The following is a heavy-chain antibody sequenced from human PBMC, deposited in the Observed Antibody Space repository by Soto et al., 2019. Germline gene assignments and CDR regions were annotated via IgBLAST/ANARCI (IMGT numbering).Heavy chain of an antibody. CDR3: ARISYTVGWRYFEY. D-gene: IGHD6-19*01. J-gene: IGHJ4*02. Sequence: QVQLQESGPGLVKPSETLSLTCTVSGASISSYYWTWIRQPPGKGLEWIGYMFYTGSTKYNPSLKSRVTISVDTSKNQFSLQLSSVTAADTAVYYCARISYTVGWRYFEYWGQGNLVSVSS. CDR2: MFYTGST. V-gene: IGHV4-59*01. CDR1: GASISSYY.